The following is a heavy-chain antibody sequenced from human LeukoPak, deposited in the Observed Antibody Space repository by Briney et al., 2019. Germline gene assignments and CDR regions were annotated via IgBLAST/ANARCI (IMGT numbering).Heavy chain of an antibody. CDR2: ISYDGSNK. CDR3: ARDPSDSGY. V-gene: IGHV3-30*04. CDR1: VFTFSRYA. D-gene: IGHD3/OR15-3a*01. J-gene: IGHJ4*02. Sequence: PGGSLRLSCAASVFTFSRYAMHWVRQAPGKGLEWVAVISYDGSNKYYADSVKGRFTISRDNSKNTLYLQMNSLRAEDTAVYYCARDPSDSGYWGQGTLVTVSS.